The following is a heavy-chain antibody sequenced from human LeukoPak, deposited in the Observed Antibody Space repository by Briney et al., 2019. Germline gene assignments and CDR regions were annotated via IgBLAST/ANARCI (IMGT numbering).Heavy chain of an antibody. CDR3: ARDLPGTTRRGYYYYGMDV. V-gene: IGHV4-30-4*01. D-gene: IGHD1-1*01. CDR2: IYYSGST. Sequence: PSETLSLPCSVSGGSISSGDYYWSWIRQPPGKGLEWNGYIYYSGSTYYNPSLKSRVTISVDTSKNQFSLKLSSVTAADTAVYYCARDLPGTTRRGYYYYGMDVWGQGTTVTVSS. CDR1: GGSISSGDYY. J-gene: IGHJ6*02.